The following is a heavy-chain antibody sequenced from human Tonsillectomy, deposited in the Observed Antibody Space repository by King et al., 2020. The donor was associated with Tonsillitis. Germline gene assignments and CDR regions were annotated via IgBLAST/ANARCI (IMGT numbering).Heavy chain of an antibody. D-gene: IGHD3-10*01. V-gene: IGHV3-30*04. CDR1: GFTFSSSA. CDR3: TREYYYGSGRPYYYYYYGMDV. J-gene: IGHJ6*02. Sequence: VQLVESGGGVVQPGRSLRLSCAASGFTFSSSAMHWVRQAPGKGLEWVAVISYDGSNKYYADSVKGRFTISRDNSKNTLYLQMNSLRVEDTAVYYCTREYYYGSGRPYYYYYYGMDVWGQGTTVTVSS. CDR2: ISYDGSNK.